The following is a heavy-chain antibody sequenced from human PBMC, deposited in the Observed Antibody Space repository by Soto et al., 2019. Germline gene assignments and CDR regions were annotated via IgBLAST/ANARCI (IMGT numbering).Heavy chain of an antibody. D-gene: IGHD2-21*02. J-gene: IGHJ4*02. V-gene: IGHV4-30-4*01. Sequence: QVQLQESGPGLVKPSQTLSLTCTVSGGSISSGDYYWSWIRQPPGKGLEWIGYIYYSGSTYYNPSLKSRVTISVDTSKHQCSLKLSSVTAADTAVYYCARESLLDPYCGGDCYSVPVFWGQGTLVTVSS. CDR2: IYYSGST. CDR1: GGSISSGDYY. CDR3: ARESLLDPYCGGDCYSVPVF.